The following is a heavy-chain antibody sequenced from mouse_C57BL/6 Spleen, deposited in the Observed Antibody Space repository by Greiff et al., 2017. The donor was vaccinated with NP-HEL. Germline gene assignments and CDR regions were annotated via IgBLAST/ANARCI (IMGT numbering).Heavy chain of an antibody. CDR2: IDPENGDT. CDR1: GFNIKDDY. J-gene: IGHJ1*03. Sequence: EVKLMESGAELVRPGASVKLSCTASGFNIKDDYMHWVKQRPEQGLEWIGWIDPENGDTEYASKFQGKATITADTSSNTAYLQLSSLTSEDTAVYYCTTSGSTYWYFDVWGTGTTVTVSS. V-gene: IGHV14-4*01. CDR3: TTSGSTYWYFDV. D-gene: IGHD1-1*01.